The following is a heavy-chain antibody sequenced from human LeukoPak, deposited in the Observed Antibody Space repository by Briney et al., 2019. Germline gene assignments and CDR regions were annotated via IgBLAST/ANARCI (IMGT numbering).Heavy chain of an antibody. Sequence: GGSLRLSCAASGFIFNTYAMSWVRQAPGKGLEWVSTIRGSGESTHYADSVQGRFTISRDNSLYTVYLQMDSLRGDDTAVYYCAKDRISYTTSPGELSHWGQGTLSSSPQ. J-gene: IGHJ4*02. CDR3: AKDRISYTTSPGELSH. V-gene: IGHV3-23*01. CDR2: IRGSGEST. CDR1: GFIFNTYA. D-gene: IGHD3-10*01.